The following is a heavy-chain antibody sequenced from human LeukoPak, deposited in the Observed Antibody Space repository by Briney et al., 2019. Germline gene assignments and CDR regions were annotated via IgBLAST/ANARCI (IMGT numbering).Heavy chain of an antibody. V-gene: IGHV3-20*04. J-gene: IGHJ4*02. Sequence: GGSLRLSCAASGFTFDDYGMSWVRQAPGKGLDWVSGINWSGGSTGYADSVKGRFTISRDNAKNSLYLQMNSLRAEDTALYYCARGVGATHPSTYFDYWGQGTLVTVSS. CDR2: INWSGGST. CDR3: ARGVGATHPSTYFDY. D-gene: IGHD1-26*01. CDR1: GFTFDDYG.